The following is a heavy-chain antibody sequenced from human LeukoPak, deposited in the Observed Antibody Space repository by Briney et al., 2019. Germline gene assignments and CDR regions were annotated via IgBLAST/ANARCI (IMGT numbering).Heavy chain of an antibody. CDR3: ASSREGMVRGAMGY. D-gene: IGHD3-10*01. J-gene: IGHJ4*02. Sequence: PSETLSLTCTVSGGSISSGDYYWSWIRQPPGKGLEWIGYIYYSGSTYYNPSLKSRVTISVDTSKNQFSLKLSSVTAADTAVYYCASSREGMVRGAMGYWGQGTLVTVSS. CDR1: GGSISSGDYY. CDR2: IYYSGST. V-gene: IGHV4-30-4*01.